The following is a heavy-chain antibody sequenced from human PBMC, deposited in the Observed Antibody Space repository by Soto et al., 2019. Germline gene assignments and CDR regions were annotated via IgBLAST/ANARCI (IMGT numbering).Heavy chain of an antibody. CDR1: GFTFSSYG. D-gene: IGHD1-26*01. Sequence: GGSLRLSCAASGFTFSSYGMHWVRQAPGKGLEWVAVIWDDGNNKNYAESVKGRFTISRDNSKNTLYLQMNSLRAEDTAVYYCASHKPYGGSYPIPGDYWGQGTLVTVSS. V-gene: IGHV3-33*01. J-gene: IGHJ4*02. CDR2: IWDDGNNK. CDR3: ASHKPYGGSYPIPGDY.